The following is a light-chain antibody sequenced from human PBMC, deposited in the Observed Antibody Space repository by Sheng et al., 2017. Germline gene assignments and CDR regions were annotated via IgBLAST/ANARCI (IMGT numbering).Light chain of an antibody. CDR1: SSDVGGYNY. CDR2: DVS. J-gene: IGLJ1*01. V-gene: IGLV2-14*03. Sequence: QSALTQPASVSGSPGQSITISCTGTSSDVGGYNYVSWYQQHPGKAPRLLIYDVSDRPSGVSNRFSASKSGNTASLTISGLQPEDEADYYCSSYTWSTAYFFGTGTRVTVL. CDR3: SSYTWSTAYF.